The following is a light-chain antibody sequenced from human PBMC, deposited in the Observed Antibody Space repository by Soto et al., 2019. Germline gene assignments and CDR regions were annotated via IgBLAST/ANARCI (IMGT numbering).Light chain of an antibody. CDR2: GVS. J-gene: IGKJ4*01. V-gene: IGKV3-20*01. CDR3: QQYGTSPRLA. Sequence: EIVLTQSPGTLSVSPGESATLSCRASQSVNSHLAWYQQKPGQAPRLLIYGVSGRATGIPDRFSGSGSGKDFPLTISRLEPEDFAVYSCQQYGTSPRLAFGGGTKVEIK. CDR1: QSVNSH.